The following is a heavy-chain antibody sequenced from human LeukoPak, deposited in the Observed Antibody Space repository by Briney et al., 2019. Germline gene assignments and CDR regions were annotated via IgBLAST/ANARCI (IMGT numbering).Heavy chain of an antibody. CDR3: ARDPRGGTLES. Sequence: PGGSLRLSCAASGFTFSSYWMHWLRQAPGKGLVWVSRINGDGSSTDYADSVKGRFTISRDNAKNTLYLQMNSLRAEDTAVYYCARDPRGGTLESWGQGTLVTVSS. V-gene: IGHV3-74*01. CDR2: INGDGSST. D-gene: IGHD3-10*01. J-gene: IGHJ4*02. CDR1: GFTFSSYW.